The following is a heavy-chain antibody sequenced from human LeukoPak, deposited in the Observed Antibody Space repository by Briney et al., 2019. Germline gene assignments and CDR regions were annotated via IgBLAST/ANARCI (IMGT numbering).Heavy chain of an antibody. CDR2: ISSSSSTM. CDR3: AKGSKITIFGVVIGDY. V-gene: IGHV3-48*01. D-gene: IGHD3-3*01. CDR1: GFTFDDYS. Sequence: GGSLRLSCAASGFTFDDYSMNWVRQAPGKGLEWVSFISSSSSTMYYADSVKGRFTISRDNSKNTLYLQMNSLRAEDTAVYYCAKGSKITIFGVVIGDYWGQGTLVTVSS. J-gene: IGHJ4*02.